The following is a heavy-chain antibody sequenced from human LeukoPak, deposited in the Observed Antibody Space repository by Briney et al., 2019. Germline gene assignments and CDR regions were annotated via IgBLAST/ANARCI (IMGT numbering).Heavy chain of an antibody. CDR2: INAGNGNT. V-gene: IGHV1-3*01. CDR3: ARDRYYGSGSYYNRYYYGMDV. J-gene: IGHJ6*02. CDR1: GYTFTSYA. Sequence: ASVKVSRKASGYTFTSYAMHWVRQAPGQRLEWMGWINAGNGNTKYSQKFQGRVTITRDTSASTAYMELSSLRSEDTAVYYCARDRYYGSGSYYNRYYYGMDVWGQGTTVTVSS. D-gene: IGHD3-10*01.